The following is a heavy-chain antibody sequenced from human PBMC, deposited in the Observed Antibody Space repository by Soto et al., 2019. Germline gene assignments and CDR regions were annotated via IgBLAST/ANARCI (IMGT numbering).Heavy chain of an antibody. D-gene: IGHD1-1*01. Sequence: QVQLQESGPGLVKPSGTLSLTCAVSGGSISTSNWWSWVRQPPGKGLEWIGGVYHSGSTNYNPSFQRRVPKSVDQSTTQFSLKLSSVTSADTALYYCARTSTCGSRFDSWGQGSLVTVSS. CDR3: ARTSTCGSRFDS. CDR1: GGSISTSNW. V-gene: IGHV4-4*02. CDR2: VYHSGST. J-gene: IGHJ4*02.